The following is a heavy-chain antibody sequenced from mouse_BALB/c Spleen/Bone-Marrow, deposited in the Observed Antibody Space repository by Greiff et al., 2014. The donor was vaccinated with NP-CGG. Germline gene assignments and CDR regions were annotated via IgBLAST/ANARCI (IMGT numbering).Heavy chain of an antibody. Sequence: VQLKESGPELVKPGASVEMSCKASGYTFTDYYMKWVKQSHGKSLEWIGDINPNNGDTFYNQKFKGKATLTVDKSSSTAYMQLDSLTSEDSALYYCARSDYGYYYYAMDYWGQGTSVTVSS. D-gene: IGHD2-1*01. CDR3: ARSDYGYYYYAMDY. CDR2: INPNNGDT. V-gene: IGHV1-26*01. CDR1: GYTFTDYY. J-gene: IGHJ4*01.